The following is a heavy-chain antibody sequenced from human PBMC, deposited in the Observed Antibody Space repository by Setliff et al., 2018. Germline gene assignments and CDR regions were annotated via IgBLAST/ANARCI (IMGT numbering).Heavy chain of an antibody. V-gene: IGHV4-59*08. CDR2: VYYSGTT. Sequence: SETLSLTCSVSGGSISSYYWSWIRQTPVKGLEWIGYVYYSGTTNYNPLFKSRVTISVDTSKNQFSLKLSPVTAADTAVYYCARGPRGYGSGSYYATEYFQHWGQGTLVTVSS. J-gene: IGHJ1*01. CDR3: ARGPRGYGSGSYYATEYFQH. D-gene: IGHD3-10*01. CDR1: GGSISSYY.